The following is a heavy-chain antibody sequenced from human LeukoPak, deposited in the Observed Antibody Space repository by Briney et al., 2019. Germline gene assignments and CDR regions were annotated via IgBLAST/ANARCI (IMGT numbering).Heavy chain of an antibody. CDR3: AKARIQLWLHGY. V-gene: IGHV3-23*01. J-gene: IGHJ4*02. CDR2: ISGSGGST. CDR1: GFTLSTYA. Sequence: PGGSLRLSCAPSGFTLSTYAMTWVRQAPGRGLEWVSAISGSGGSTYYADSVKGRFTISRDNSKNTLYLQMNSLRAEDTAVYYCAKARIQLWLHGYWGQGTLVTVSS. D-gene: IGHD5-18*01.